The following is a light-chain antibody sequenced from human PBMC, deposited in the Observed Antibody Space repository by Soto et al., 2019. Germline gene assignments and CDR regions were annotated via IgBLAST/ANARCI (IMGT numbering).Light chain of an antibody. V-gene: IGKV3-11*01. CDR3: QQYVTSSPRT. CDR1: QSIHTS. J-gene: IGKJ1*01. CDR2: DST. Sequence: VLTQSPATLSLSPGERATLSCRASQSIHTSLAWYQQKSGKPPRLVIYDSTLRANGVPDRFGGSRSGTEFTLTINSLEPEDFAVYYCQQYVTSSPRTFGQGTKVEIK.